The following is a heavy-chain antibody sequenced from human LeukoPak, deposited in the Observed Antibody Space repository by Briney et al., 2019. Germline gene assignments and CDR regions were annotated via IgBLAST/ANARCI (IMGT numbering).Heavy chain of an antibody. CDR1: GDAMSDDF. D-gene: IGHD3-10*01. J-gene: IGHJ5*02. V-gene: IGHV4-4*07. Sequence: SETLSLTCSVSGDAMSDDFWSWIRLPAGKGLEWIGRIYSSGTTDYNPSLKSRVIMSVDTAKNQVSLRLSSVTAADTAVYYCARDSGTTGEVKFDPWGQGSLVTVSS. CDR3: ARDSGTTGEVKFDP. CDR2: IYSSGTT.